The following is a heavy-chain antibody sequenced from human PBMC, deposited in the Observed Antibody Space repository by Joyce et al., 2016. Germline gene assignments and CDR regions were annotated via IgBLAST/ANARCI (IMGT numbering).Heavy chain of an antibody. CDR2: INPVFGAP. D-gene: IGHD3-3*01. J-gene: IGHJ6*03. V-gene: IGHV1-69*06. CDR1: GGTFKNYA. Sequence: QVQLVQSGAEVKKPGSSVKVSCKASGGTFKNYAISWVRQAPGQGLGWMGGINPVFGAPNYAQKCQGRIKITADTSTNIAYIELSGLRPEDTAVYYCASPGGSILGYHYYMDVWGKGTTVTVSS. CDR3: ASPGGSILGYHYYMDV.